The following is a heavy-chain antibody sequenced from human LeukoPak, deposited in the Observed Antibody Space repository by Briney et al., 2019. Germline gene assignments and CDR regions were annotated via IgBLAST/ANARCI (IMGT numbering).Heavy chain of an antibody. V-gene: IGHV4-59*12. J-gene: IGHJ4*02. CDR3: ARATIPYYFDY. Sequence: SETLSPTCSVSGGSISSYYLSWIRQPPGKGLEWIGSIYYSGSTYYNPSLKSRVTISVDTSKNQFSLKLSSVTAADTAVYYCARATIPYYFDYWGQGTLVTVSS. CDR1: GGSISSYY. D-gene: IGHD5-24*01. CDR2: IYYSGST.